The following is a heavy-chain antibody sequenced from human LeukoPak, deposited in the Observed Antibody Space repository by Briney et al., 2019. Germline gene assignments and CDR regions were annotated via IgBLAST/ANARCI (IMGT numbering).Heavy chain of an antibody. CDR2: IYYSGST. Sequence: SETLSLTCTVSGGSISSSSYYWGWIRQPPGEGLEWIGSIYYSGSTYYNPSLKSRVTISVDTSKNQFSLKLSSVTAADTAVYYCARQGTMIVVALDYWGQGTLVTVSS. D-gene: IGHD3-22*01. CDR3: ARQGTMIVVALDY. V-gene: IGHV4-39*01. CDR1: GGSISSSSYY. J-gene: IGHJ4*02.